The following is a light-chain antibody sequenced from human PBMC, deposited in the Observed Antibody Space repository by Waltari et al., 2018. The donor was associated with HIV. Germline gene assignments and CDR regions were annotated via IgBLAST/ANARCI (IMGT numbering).Light chain of an antibody. CDR3: ATLDDSLNGPV. V-gene: IGLV1-44*01. Sequence: QSVLTQPPSVSGTPGQRVPISCSGGSSNIGDNAVSWYQPFPGTAPKLLSYSNNQRPAGVPDRFSGSKSGTSASLAISGLQSEEEADYYCATLDDSLNGPVFGGGTKVTVL. CDR1: SSNIGDNA. CDR2: SNN. J-gene: IGLJ2*01.